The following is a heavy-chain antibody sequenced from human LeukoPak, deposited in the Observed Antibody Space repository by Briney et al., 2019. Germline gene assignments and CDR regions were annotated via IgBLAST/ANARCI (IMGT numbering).Heavy chain of an antibody. CDR1: GFTFSSYA. Sequence: PGGSLRLSCAASGFTFSSYAMSWVRQAPGKGLEWVSAISGSGGSTYYADSVKGRFTISRDNSRNTLYLQMNSLRAEDTAVYYCAKGPNSSGYYYADYWGQGTLLTVSS. CDR3: AKGPNSSGYYYADY. J-gene: IGHJ4*02. V-gene: IGHV3-23*01. D-gene: IGHD3-22*01. CDR2: ISGSGGST.